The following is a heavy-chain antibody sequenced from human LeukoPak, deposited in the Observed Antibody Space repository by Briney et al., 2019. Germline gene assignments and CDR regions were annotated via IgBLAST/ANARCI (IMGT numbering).Heavy chain of an antibody. Sequence: GESLKISCKGSGYSFTRNWIGWVRQMPGKGLEWMGIIYPGDSDTRYSPSFQGQVTISADKSISTAYLQWSSLKASDTAIYYCARLGLGSGSSCDYWGQGTLVIVSS. CDR2: IYPGDSDT. V-gene: IGHV5-51*01. CDR3: ARLGLGSGSSCDY. D-gene: IGHD3-10*01. J-gene: IGHJ4*02. CDR1: GYSFTRNW.